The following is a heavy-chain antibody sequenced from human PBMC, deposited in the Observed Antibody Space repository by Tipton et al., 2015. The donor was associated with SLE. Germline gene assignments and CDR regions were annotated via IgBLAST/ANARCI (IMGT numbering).Heavy chain of an antibody. Sequence: TLSLTCTVSGGSFSPYYWAWIRQAPGKGLEWISFISTSGSTMYYADSVKGRFTISRDNSKNTLYLQMNSLRAEDTAVYYCAKDQNTYGTLHYFDYWGPGTLVTVSS. J-gene: IGHJ4*02. CDR3: AKDQNTYGTLHYFDY. V-gene: IGHV3-11*04. CDR2: ISTSGSTM. D-gene: IGHD5-18*01. CDR1: GGSFSPYY.